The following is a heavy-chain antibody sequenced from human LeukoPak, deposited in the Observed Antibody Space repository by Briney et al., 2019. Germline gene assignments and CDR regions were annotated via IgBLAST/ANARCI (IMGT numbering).Heavy chain of an antibody. J-gene: IGHJ4*02. V-gene: IGHV3-21*06. Sequence: GGSLRLSCAASGFTFSSYTMNWVRQAPGKGLEWVSSISSSSSYIYYADSMKGRFTISRDNVKDTLYLQMSSLRAEDTAVYYCARDGGYSYGYVGYWGQGTLVTVSS. CDR3: ARDGGYSYGYVGY. D-gene: IGHD5-18*01. CDR1: GFTFSSYT. CDR2: ISSSSSYI.